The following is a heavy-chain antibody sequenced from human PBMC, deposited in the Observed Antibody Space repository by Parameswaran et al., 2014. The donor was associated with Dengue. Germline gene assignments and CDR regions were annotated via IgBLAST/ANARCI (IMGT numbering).Heavy chain of an antibody. CDR1: GGSISSYY. CDR2: IYYSGST. CDR3: ARGGVSSSWYFSYFDY. V-gene: IGHV4-59*01. D-gene: IGHD6-13*01. J-gene: IGHJ4*02. Sequence: ASETLSLTCTVSGGSISSYYWSWIRQPPGKGLEWIGYIYYSGSTNYNPSLKSRVTISVDTSKNQFSLKLSSVTAADTAVYYCARGGVSSSWYFSYFDYWGQGTLVTVSS.